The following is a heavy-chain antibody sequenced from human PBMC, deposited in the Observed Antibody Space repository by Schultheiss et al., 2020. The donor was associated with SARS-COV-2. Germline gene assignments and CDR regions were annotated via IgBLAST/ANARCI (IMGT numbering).Heavy chain of an antibody. CDR2: ISYDGSNK. D-gene: IGHD6-25*01. J-gene: IGHJ4*02. CDR1: GFTFSSYA. V-gene: IGHV3-30*04. CDR3: ARPAWGGRGYRPGYFDY. Sequence: GESLKISCAASGFTFSSYAMHWVRQAPGKGLEWVAVISYDGSNKYYADSVKGRCTISRDNAKNSLFLQMNSLRAEDTAVYYCARPAWGGRGYRPGYFDYWGQGTLVTVSS.